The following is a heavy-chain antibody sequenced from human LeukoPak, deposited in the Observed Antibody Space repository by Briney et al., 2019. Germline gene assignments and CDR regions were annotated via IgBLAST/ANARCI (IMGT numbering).Heavy chain of an antibody. D-gene: IGHD1-14*01. CDR1: GFTVSSNY. CDR3: ARDSRTLYYMDV. J-gene: IGHJ6*03. V-gene: IGHV3-53*01. Sequence: GSLRLSCAASGFTVSSNYMSWVRQAPVKGLEWVSVIYSGGSTYYADSVKGRFTISRDNSKNTLYLQMNSLRAEDTAVYYCARDSRTLYYMDVWGKGTTVTVSS. CDR2: IYSGGST.